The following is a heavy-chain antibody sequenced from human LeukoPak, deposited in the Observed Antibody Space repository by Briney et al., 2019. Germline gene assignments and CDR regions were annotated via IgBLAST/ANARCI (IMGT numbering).Heavy chain of an antibody. Sequence: SVKVSCKASGGTFSSYAISWVRQAPGQGFEWMGGIIPIFGTANYAQKFQGRVTITADESTSTAYMELSSLRSEDTAVYYCARVVNQLLWGGPFDYWGQGTLVTVSS. J-gene: IGHJ4*02. CDR2: IIPIFGTA. CDR1: GGTFSSYA. CDR3: ARVVNQLLWGGPFDY. V-gene: IGHV1-69*13. D-gene: IGHD2-2*01.